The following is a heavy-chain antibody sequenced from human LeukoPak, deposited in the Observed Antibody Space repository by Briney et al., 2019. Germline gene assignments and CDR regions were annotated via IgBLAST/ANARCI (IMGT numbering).Heavy chain of an antibody. CDR3: ARGGRRYYDSSGPNWFDP. CDR2: INHSGST. Sequence: SETLSLTCAVYGGSFSGYYWSWIRQPPGKGLEWIGEINHSGSTNYNPSLKSRVTISVATSKNQFSLKLSSVTAADTAVYYCARGGRRYYDSSGPNWFDPWGQGTLVTVSS. D-gene: IGHD3-22*01. J-gene: IGHJ5*02. CDR1: GGSFSGYY. V-gene: IGHV4-34*01.